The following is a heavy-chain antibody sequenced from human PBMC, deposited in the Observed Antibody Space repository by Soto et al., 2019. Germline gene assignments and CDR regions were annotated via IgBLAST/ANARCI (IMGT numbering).Heavy chain of an antibody. CDR2: IYYSGST. CDR3: ASSLYSSSAVPIDY. J-gene: IGHJ4*02. V-gene: IGHV4-31*03. CDR1: GGSISSGGYY. Sequence: SETLSLTCTVSGGSISSGGYYWSWIRQHPGKGLEWIGYIYYSGSTYYNPSLKSRVTISVDTSKNQFSLKLSSVTAADTAVYYCASSLYSSSAVPIDYWGQGTLVTVSS. D-gene: IGHD6-6*01.